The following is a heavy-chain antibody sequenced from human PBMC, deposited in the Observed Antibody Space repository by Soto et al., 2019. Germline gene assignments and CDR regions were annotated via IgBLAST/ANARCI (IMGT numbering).Heavy chain of an antibody. J-gene: IGHJ4*02. CDR2: IWYDGSNK. D-gene: IGHD2-15*01. CDR1: GFTFSSYG. V-gene: IGHV3-33*01. Sequence: GGSLRLSCAASGFTFSSYGMHWVRQAPGKGLEWVAVIWYDGSNKYYADSVKGRFTISRDNSKNTLYLQMNSLRAEDTAVYYCARETSGYCSGGSCYSGNYFDYWGQGTLVTVSS. CDR3: ARETSGYCSGGSCYSGNYFDY.